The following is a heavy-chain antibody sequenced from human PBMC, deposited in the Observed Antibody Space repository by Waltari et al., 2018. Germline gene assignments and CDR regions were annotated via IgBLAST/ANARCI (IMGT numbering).Heavy chain of an antibody. CDR1: GYPFTSYA. CDR2: INAGNGNT. CDR3: ATSSGYYYVLY. Sequence: QVQLVQSGAEVKKPGASVKVSCKASGYPFTSYAMHWGRQAPGQRLEWMGWINAGNGNTKYSQKFQGRVTITRDTSASTAYMELSSLRSEDTAVYYCATSSGYYYVLYWGQGTLVTVSS. J-gene: IGHJ4*02. D-gene: IGHD3-22*01. V-gene: IGHV1-3*01.